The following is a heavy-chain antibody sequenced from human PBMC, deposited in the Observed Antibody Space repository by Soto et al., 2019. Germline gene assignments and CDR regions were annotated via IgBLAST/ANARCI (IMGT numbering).Heavy chain of an antibody. Sequence: SETLSLTCAVYGGSFSNNYWTWFRQPPGKGLEWIGEISPSGTTKYIPSLKSRGTISVDTSRKQFFLKVTSVSAADTAVYYCATSLWFGTQPEIWVPRSLVAVSS. J-gene: IGHJ4*02. CDR2: ISPSGTT. CDR1: GGSFSNNY. V-gene: IGHV4-34*01. D-gene: IGHD3-10*01. CDR3: ATSLWFGTQPEI.